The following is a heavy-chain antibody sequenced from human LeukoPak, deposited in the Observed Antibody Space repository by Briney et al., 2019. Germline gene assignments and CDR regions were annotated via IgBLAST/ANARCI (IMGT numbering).Heavy chain of an antibody. CDR1: GGSISSSSYY. D-gene: IGHD6-19*01. CDR3: ASLAVAGLSEGY. J-gene: IGHJ4*02. V-gene: IGHV4-39*01. CDR2: VYYSGST. Sequence: SETLSLTCTVSGGSISSSSYYWGWIRQPPGKGLEWIGSVYYSGSTYYNPSLKSRVTISVDTSRNQFSLKLSSVTAADTAVYYCASLAVAGLSEGYWGQGTLVIVSS.